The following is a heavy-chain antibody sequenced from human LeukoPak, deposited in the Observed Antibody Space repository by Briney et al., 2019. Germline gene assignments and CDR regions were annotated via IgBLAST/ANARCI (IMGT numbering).Heavy chain of an antibody. CDR1: GGSISSSSYY. V-gene: IGHV4-39*07. CDR2: IYYSGST. J-gene: IGHJ4*02. Sequence: PSETLSLTCTVSGGSISSSSYYWGWIRQPPGKGLEWIGSIYYSGSTYYNPSLKSRVTISVDTSKNQFSLKLSSVTAADTAVYYCAREGLRGARRLDYWGQGTLVTVSS. CDR3: AREGLRGARRLDY. D-gene: IGHD3-10*01.